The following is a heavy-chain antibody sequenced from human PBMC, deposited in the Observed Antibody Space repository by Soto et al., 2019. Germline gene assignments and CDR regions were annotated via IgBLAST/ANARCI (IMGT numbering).Heavy chain of an antibody. CDR2: IDPSDSYT. CDR1: GYSFTSYW. CDR3: ARQPSGAAASSFDY. Sequence: GESLKISCKGSGYSFTSYWISWVRLMPGKGLEWMGRIDPSDSYTSYRPSFQGHVTISGDKSISTAYLQRSSLKASDTAMYYCARQPSGAAASSFDYWGQGTLVTVSS. J-gene: IGHJ4*02. V-gene: IGHV5-10-1*01. D-gene: IGHD6-13*01.